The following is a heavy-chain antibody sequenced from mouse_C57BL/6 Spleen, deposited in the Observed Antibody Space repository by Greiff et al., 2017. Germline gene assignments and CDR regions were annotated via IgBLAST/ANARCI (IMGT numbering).Heavy chain of an antibody. Sequence: QVQLQQPGAELVKPGASVKLSCKASGYTFKSYWMHWVKQRPGRGLEWIGRIDPTSGGTKYNEKFKSKATLTVDKPSSTAYMQLSSLTSEDSAVYYCGREYYGNSYRFGDWGQGTTLTVAS. CDR3: GREYYGNSYRFGD. CDR1: GYTFKSYW. D-gene: IGHD1-1*01. V-gene: IGHV1-72*01. CDR2: IDPTSGGT. J-gene: IGHJ2*01.